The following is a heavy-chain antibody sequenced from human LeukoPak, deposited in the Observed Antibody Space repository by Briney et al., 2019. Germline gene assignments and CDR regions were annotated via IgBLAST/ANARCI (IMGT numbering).Heavy chain of an antibody. J-gene: IGHJ5*02. V-gene: IGHV4-59*12. CDR1: GDSISSYY. CDR2: MSNSGRT. Sequence: PSETLSLTCSVSGDSISSYYCSWMRQPPGKGLEWIGHMSNSGRTNYNPSLKSRVTISVDTSKNQFSLKPSSVTAADTAVYYCARDRRFDPWGQGTLVTVSS. CDR3: ARDRRFDP.